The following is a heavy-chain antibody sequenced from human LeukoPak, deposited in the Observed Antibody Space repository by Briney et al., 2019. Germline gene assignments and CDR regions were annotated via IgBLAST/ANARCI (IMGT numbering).Heavy chain of an antibody. Sequence: GASVKVSCKASGYTFTSYGISWVRQSPEQGLEWMGWISAYNGNTNYAQKLQGRVTMTTDTSTSTAYMELRSLRSDDTAVYYCARDFSPPSVVTLNFDYWGQGTLVTVSS. CDR2: ISAYNGNT. CDR3: ARDFSPPSVVTLNFDY. CDR1: GYTFTSYG. D-gene: IGHD4-23*01. J-gene: IGHJ4*02. V-gene: IGHV1-18*01.